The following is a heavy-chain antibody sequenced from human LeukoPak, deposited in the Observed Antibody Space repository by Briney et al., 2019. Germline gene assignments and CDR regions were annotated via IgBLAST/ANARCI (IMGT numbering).Heavy chain of an antibody. V-gene: IGHV3-21*01. D-gene: IGHD3-22*01. CDR3: ARAPGWTYASSGYSDY. CDR2: ISSSSSYI. Sequence: GGSLRLSCAASGFTFSSYSMNWVRQAPGKGLEWVSCISSSSSYIYYADSVQGRFTISRDNAKNSLYLQMNSVRAEDTAVYYCARAPGWTYASSGYSDYWGQGTLVTVPS. CDR1: GFTFSSYS. J-gene: IGHJ4*02.